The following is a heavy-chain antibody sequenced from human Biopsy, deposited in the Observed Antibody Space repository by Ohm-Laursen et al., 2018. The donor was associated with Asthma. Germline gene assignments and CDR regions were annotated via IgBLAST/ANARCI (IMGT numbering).Heavy chain of an antibody. V-gene: IGHV4-30-2*06. CDR3: ARGWNCGGDCYSLDS. CDR2: IYRNGDT. D-gene: IGHD2-21*02. Sequence: TLSLTCAVSGDSIDSGDYSWTWIRQSPGVGLEWIGYIYRNGDTYYNPTLKNRVTISIDRSKNQFSLRPRSVTAADTAVYYCARGWNCGGDCYSLDSWGQGTLVTVSP. J-gene: IGHJ4*02. CDR1: GDSIDSGDYS.